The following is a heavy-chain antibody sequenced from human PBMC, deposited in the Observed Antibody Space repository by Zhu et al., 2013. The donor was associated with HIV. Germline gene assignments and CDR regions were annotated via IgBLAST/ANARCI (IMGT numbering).Heavy chain of an antibody. CDR1: GYIFNGYY. Sequence: QVQLVQAGAELKKPGASVKVSCKASGYIFNGYYIHWVRQAPGQGLEWMGYINTNSGETIYAQKFRGRVTMTRDLSINTAYMELNRLRSGDTAIYYCARAGFENKRPGGYWAQGTLLTVSS. CDR2: INTNSGET. J-gene: IGHJ4*02. CDR3: ARAGFENKRPGGY. V-gene: IGHV1-2*02.